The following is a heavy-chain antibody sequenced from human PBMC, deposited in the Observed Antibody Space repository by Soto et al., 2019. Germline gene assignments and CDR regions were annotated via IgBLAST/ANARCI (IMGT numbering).Heavy chain of an antibody. J-gene: IGHJ6*02. CDR1: GFTFSSYS. Sequence: VGSLRLSCAASGFTFSSYSMNWVRQAPGQGLEWVSSISSSSSYIYYADSVKGRFTISRDNAKNSLYLQMNSLRDEDTAVYYCARDLTVVTPGYYYYYGMDVWGQGTTVTVSS. V-gene: IGHV3-21*01. CDR2: ISSSSSYI. CDR3: ARDLTVVTPGYYYYYGMDV. D-gene: IGHD2-15*01.